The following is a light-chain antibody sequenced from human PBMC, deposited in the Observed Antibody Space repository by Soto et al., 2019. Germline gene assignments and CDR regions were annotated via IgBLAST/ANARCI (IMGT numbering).Light chain of an antibody. CDR1: PSISTW. J-gene: IGKJ1*01. CDR2: DAS. Sequence: DIQMAQSPSTLSASVGDRVTITCRASPSISTWLAWYQQKPGKALKLLIYDASTLRSGVPSRFSGSGSGTEFTLTISSLQPDDFATYYCQQYSSYSWMFGQGTKVEF. CDR3: QQYSSYSWM. V-gene: IGKV1-5*01.